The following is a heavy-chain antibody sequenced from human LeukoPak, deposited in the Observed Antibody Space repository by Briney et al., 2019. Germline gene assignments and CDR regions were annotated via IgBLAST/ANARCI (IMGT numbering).Heavy chain of an antibody. V-gene: IGHV4-34*01. Sequence: SETLSLTCAVYGGSFSGYYRSWIRQPPGKGLEWIGEINHSGSTNYNPSLKSRVTISVDTSKNQFSLKLSSVTAADTAVYYCARVKNRIAAAGTGWFDPWGQGTLVTVSS. CDR1: GGSFSGYY. J-gene: IGHJ5*02. CDR3: ARVKNRIAAAGTGWFDP. CDR2: INHSGST. D-gene: IGHD6-13*01.